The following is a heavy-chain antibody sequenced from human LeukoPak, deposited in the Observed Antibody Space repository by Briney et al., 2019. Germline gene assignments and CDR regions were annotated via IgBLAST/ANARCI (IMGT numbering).Heavy chain of an antibody. CDR2: INPSGGST. D-gene: IGHD2-15*01. CDR3: ARDVRYSALDYYMDV. V-gene: IGHV1-46*01. J-gene: IGHJ6*03. CDR1: GYTFTSYH. Sequence: ASVKVSCKASGYTFTSYHMHWVRQAPGQGLEWMGIINPSGGSTSYAQKFQGRVTMTRDMSTSTVYMELSSLRSEDTAVYYCARDVRYSALDYYMDVWGKGTTVTVSS.